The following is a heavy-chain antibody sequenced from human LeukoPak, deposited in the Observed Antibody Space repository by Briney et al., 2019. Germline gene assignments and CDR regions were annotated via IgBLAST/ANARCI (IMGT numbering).Heavy chain of an antibody. CDR2: IYYSGST. V-gene: IGHV4-59*11. Sequence: SETLSLTCTVSGGSISSHYWSWIRQPPGKGLEWIGYIYYSGSTNYNPSLKSRVTISVDTSKNQFSLKLSSVTAADTAVYYCARENWNYGLSWFDPWGQGTLVTVSS. CDR3: ARENWNYGLSWFDP. D-gene: IGHD1-7*01. CDR1: GGSISSHY. J-gene: IGHJ5*02.